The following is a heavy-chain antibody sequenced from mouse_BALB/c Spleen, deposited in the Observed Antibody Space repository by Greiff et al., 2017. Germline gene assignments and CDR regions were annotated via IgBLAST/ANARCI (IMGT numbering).Heavy chain of an antibody. CDR1: GFTFSSYA. CDR3: ARHNGYDGNYFDY. V-gene: IGHV5-9-4*01. J-gene: IGHJ2*01. Sequence: EVMLVESGGGLVKPGGSLKLSCAASGFTFSSYAMSWVRQSPEKRLEWVAEISSGGSYTYYPDTVTGRFTISRDNAKNTLYLQMSSLKSEDTAMYYCARHNGYDGNYFDYWGQGTTLTVSS. CDR2: ISSGGSYT. D-gene: IGHD2-2*01.